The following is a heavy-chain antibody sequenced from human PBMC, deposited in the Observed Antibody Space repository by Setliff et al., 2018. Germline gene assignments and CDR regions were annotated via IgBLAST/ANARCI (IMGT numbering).Heavy chain of an antibody. J-gene: IGHJ4*02. CDR2: IYPGDSDT. CDR1: GYSFTSYW. V-gene: IGHV5-51*01. D-gene: IGHD3-10*01. Sequence: PGESLKISCKGSGYSFTSYWIGWVRQMPGKGLEWMGIIYPGDSDTRYSPSFQGQVAISADKSISTAYLQWSSLKASDTAMYYCARSAYYYGSGSYFDYWGQGTLVTVSS. CDR3: ARSAYYYGSGSYFDY.